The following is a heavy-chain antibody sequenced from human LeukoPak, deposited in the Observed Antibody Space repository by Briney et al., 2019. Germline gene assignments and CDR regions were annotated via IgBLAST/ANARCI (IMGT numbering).Heavy chain of an antibody. J-gene: IGHJ4*02. CDR1: GFTLGSFG. CDR2: ISSGSKTI. D-gene: IGHD6-19*01. V-gene: IGHV3-48*01. Sequence: PGGSLRLSCEVSGFTLGSFGMHWVRQAPGKGLEWVSYISSGSKTIYYADSVKGRFTVSRDNARNSLFLQLNSLRAEDTAVYYCARGTQFHIYWGQGTLVTVSS. CDR3: ARGTQFHIY.